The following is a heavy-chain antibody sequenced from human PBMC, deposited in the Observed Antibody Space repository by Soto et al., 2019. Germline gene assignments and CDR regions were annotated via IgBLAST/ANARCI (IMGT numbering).Heavy chain of an antibody. J-gene: IGHJ3*01. CDR2: ISGSGENT. Sequence: GGSLRLSCAASGFTFSSYAMSWVRQAPGKGLDWVSVISGSGENTYYADSVKGRFTISRDNAKNSLYLQMNSLRAEDTAVYYCARDQLYYNDISGRPLNAFDVWGQGTMVT. CDR3: ARDQLYYNDISGRPLNAFDV. V-gene: IGHV3-23*01. CDR1: GFTFSSYA. D-gene: IGHD3-22*01.